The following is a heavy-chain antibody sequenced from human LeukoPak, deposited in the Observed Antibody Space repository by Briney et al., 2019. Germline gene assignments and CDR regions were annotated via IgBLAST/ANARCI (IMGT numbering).Heavy chain of an antibody. CDR1: GGTFSSYA. CDR2: IIPIFGTA. CDR3: ARDVYYVRMGGNWFDP. D-gene: IGHD3-10*02. J-gene: IGHJ5*02. V-gene: IGHV1-69*01. Sequence: SVKVSCKASGGTFSSYAISWVRQAPGQGLEWIGGIIPIFGTANYEQKFQGRVTITADESTSTAYMELSSLRSEDTAVYYCARDVYYVRMGGNWFDPWGQGTLVTVSS.